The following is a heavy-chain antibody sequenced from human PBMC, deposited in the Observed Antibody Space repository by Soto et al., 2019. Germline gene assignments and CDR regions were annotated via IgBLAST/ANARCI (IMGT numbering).Heavy chain of an antibody. V-gene: IGHV3-30-3*01. D-gene: IGHD3-10*01. Sequence: QVQLVESGGGVVQPGGSLRLSCAASGYTFSSYAMHWVRQAPGKGLEWVAIIAYDGSNKYYEDSVKGRFTISRDNSKKTLYLQMDSLRPEDTAGYYCARDPSHYYGSGTWYLDLWGRGTLVTVSS. CDR1: GYTFSSYA. CDR3: ARDPSHYYGSGTWYLDL. CDR2: IAYDGSNK. J-gene: IGHJ2*01.